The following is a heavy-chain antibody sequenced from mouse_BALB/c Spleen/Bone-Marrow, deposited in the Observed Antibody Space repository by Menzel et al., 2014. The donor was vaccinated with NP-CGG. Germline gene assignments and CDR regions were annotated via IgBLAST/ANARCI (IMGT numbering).Heavy chain of an antibody. CDR3: ARRVWSRGGDY. Sequence: KVVESGGGLVQPGGSLKLSCAASGFTFSSYTMSWVRQTPEKRLEWVAYISNCGGSSYYPDTVKGRFTISRDNAKNTLYLQMSSLKSEDTTMYYCARRVWSRGGDYWGQGTSVTVSS. J-gene: IGHJ4*01. CDR1: GFTFSSYT. CDR2: ISNCGGSS. V-gene: IGHV5-12-2*01. D-gene: IGHD2-10*02.